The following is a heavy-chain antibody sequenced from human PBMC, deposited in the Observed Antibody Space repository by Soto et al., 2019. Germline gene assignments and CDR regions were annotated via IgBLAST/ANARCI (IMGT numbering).Heavy chain of an antibody. CDR1: GGSISSYY. D-gene: IGHD3-3*01. J-gene: IGHJ3*01. Sequence: SETLSLTCTVSGGSISSYYWSWIRQPPGKGLEWIGYIYYSGSTNYNPSLKSRVTISVDTSKNQFSLKLSSVTAADTAVYYCARDRGGLRFLEWWPGNVFDFWGQGSMVT. V-gene: IGHV4-59*01. CDR2: IYYSGST. CDR3: ARDRGGLRFLEWWPGNVFDF.